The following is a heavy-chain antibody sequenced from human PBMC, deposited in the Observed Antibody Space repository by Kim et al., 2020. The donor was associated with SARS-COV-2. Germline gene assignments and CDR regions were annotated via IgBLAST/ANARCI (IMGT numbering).Heavy chain of an antibody. V-gene: IGHV1-69*04. J-gene: IGHJ4*02. D-gene: IGHD3-9*01. Sequence: SVKVSCKASGGTFSSYAISWVRQAPGQGLEWMGRIIPILGIANYAQKFQGRVTITADKSTSTAYMELSSLRSEDTAVYYCARGGYDILTGYPRNHFDYWGQGTLVTVSS. CDR1: GGTFSSYA. CDR2: IIPILGIA. CDR3: ARGGYDILTGYPRNHFDY.